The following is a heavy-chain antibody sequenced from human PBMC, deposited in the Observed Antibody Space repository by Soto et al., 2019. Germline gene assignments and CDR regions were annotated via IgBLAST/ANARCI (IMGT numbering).Heavy chain of an antibody. Sequence: GGSLRLSCAASGFTFSSYGMHWVRQAPGKGLEWVAVISYDGSNKYYADSVKGRFTISRDNSKNTLYLQMNSLRAEDTAVYYCAKDYGIVAAGRYYYGMDVWGQGTTVTVSS. J-gene: IGHJ6*02. CDR1: GFTFSSYG. D-gene: IGHD6-13*01. V-gene: IGHV3-30*18. CDR2: ISYDGSNK. CDR3: AKDYGIVAAGRYYYGMDV.